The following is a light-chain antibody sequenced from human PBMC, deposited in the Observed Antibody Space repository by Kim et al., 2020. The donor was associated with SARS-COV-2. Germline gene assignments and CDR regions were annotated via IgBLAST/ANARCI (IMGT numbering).Light chain of an antibody. J-gene: IGKJ5*01. CDR3: QQFGGSPPIT. CDR2: GAS. Sequence: EIVLTQSPGTLSSSPGETATFSCRASESVDSSKLAWYQQKPGQAPRLLIFGASSRATGIPDRFSGSGSGTDFTLTISRLEPEDFAVYYCQQFGGSPPITFGQGTRLEIK. V-gene: IGKV3-20*01. CDR1: ESVDSSK.